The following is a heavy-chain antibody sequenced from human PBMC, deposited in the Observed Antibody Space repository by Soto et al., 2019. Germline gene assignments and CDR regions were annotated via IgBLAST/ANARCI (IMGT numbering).Heavy chain of an antibody. V-gene: IGHV1-18*01. Sequence: ASVKVSCKASGYTFTSYGISWVRQAPGQGLEWMGWISAYNGNTNYAQKLQGRVTMTTDTSASTAYMELRSLRSDDTAVYYCARDSITIFGVVITGYYYYGMDVWGQGTRSPSP. CDR2: ISAYNGNT. J-gene: IGHJ6*02. D-gene: IGHD3-3*01. CDR3: ARDSITIFGVVITGYYYYGMDV. CDR1: GYTFTSYG.